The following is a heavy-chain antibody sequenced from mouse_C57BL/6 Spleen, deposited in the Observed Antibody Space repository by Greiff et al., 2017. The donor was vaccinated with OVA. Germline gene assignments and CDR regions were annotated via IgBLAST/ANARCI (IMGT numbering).Heavy chain of an antibody. CDR3: ARQYDYDGYFDV. V-gene: IGHV2-2*01. J-gene: IGHJ1*03. D-gene: IGHD2-4*01. CDR1: GFSLTSYG. CDR2: IWRGGST. Sequence: VKLQQSGPGLVQPSPSLSITCTVSGFSLTSYGVHWVRQSPGQGLEWLGVIWRGGSTDYYAAFISRLSISKDNSKSQVFFKMNSLQADDTAIYYCARQYDYDGYFDVWGTGTTVTVSS.